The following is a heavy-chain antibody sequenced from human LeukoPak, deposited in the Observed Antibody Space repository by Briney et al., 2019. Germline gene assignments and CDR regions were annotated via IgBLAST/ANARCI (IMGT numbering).Heavy chain of an antibody. CDR2: ISAYNGNT. J-gene: IGHJ6*03. V-gene: IGHV1-18*01. CDR1: GYTFTSYG. D-gene: IGHD2/OR15-2a*01. Sequence: GASVKVSCKASGYTFTSYGISWVRQAPGQGLEWMGWISAYNGNTNYAQKLQGRVTMTTDTSTSTAYMELRSLRSDDTAVYYCARAYSSIITSQNIVIPDSHYYYYYYMDVWGKGTTVTVSS. CDR3: ARAYSSIITSQNIVIPDSHYYYYYYMDV.